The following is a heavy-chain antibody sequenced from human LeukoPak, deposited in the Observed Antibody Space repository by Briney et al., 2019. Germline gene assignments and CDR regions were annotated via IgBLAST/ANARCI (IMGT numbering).Heavy chain of an antibody. V-gene: IGHV3-23*01. CDR1: GFPFSSYA. Sequence: GGSLRLSCAASGFPFSSYAMSWVRQAPGKGLEWVSAISGSGGSTYYADSVKGRFTISRDNSKNTLYLQMNSLRAEDTAVYYCAKVGSGGSYSDYWGQGTLVTVSS. CDR2: ISGSGGST. J-gene: IGHJ4*02. D-gene: IGHD2-15*01. CDR3: AKVGSGGSYSDY.